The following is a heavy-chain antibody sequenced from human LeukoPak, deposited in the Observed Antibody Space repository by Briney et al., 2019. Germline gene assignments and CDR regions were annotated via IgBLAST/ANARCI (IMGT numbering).Heavy chain of an antibody. CDR1: GYTFASYY. D-gene: IGHD3-3*01. Sequence: VSVKVSCKASGYTFASYYMHWVRQAPGQGLEWMGWISGYNGNTNYAQKFQGRGTMTTDTPTSTAYMELRSLRSDDTAVYYCARAPYDSLGAFDIWGPGTMVTVSS. CDR3: ARAPYDSLGAFDI. V-gene: IGHV1-18*04. CDR2: ISGYNGNT. J-gene: IGHJ3*02.